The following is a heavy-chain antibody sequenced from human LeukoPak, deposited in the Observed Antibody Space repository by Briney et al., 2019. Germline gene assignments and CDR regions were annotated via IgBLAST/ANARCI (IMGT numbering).Heavy chain of an antibody. CDR2: IQYDGSNK. CDR3: AKELYGGYYYYMDV. J-gene: IGHJ6*03. Sequence: GGSLRLSCAASGFTFSNYGMHWVRQAPGKGLEWVAFIQYDGSNKYYADSVKGRFTISRDNSKKTLYLQMNSLRPEDTAVYYCAKELYGGYYYYMDVWGKGTTVTVSS. V-gene: IGHV3-30*02. D-gene: IGHD4/OR15-4a*01. CDR1: GFTFSNYG.